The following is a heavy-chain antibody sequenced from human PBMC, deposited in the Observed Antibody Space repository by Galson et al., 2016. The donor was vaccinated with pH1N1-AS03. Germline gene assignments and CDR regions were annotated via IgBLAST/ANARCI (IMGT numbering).Heavy chain of an antibody. CDR3: ARFAWATSGDDAFDM. Sequence: SLRLSCAASGFTFSTYWMSWVRQAPGKGLEWVANIKQDATEKYYVDSVKGRFTISRDNAKKSLYLQMDSLRLEDTASYYCARFAWATSGDDAFDMWGQGTMVTVSS. V-gene: IGHV3-7*01. J-gene: IGHJ3*02. CDR1: GFTFSTYW. D-gene: IGHD3-10*01. CDR2: IKQDATEK.